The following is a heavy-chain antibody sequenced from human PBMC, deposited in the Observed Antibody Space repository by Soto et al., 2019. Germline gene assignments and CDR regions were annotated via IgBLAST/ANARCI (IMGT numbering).Heavy chain of an antibody. CDR2: IYYSGST. V-gene: IGHV4-31*03. Sequence: LSLPCSVSGGSISSVGHYWTWIRQRPGKGLEWIGYIYYSGSTDYNPSLKSRVTISVDRSKNQFSLNLSSVTAADTAIYYCARESGGYDSSTRYGLDVWGQGTTVTVSS. D-gene: IGHD6-25*01. J-gene: IGHJ6*02. CDR1: GGSISSVGHY. CDR3: ARESGGYDSSTRYGLDV.